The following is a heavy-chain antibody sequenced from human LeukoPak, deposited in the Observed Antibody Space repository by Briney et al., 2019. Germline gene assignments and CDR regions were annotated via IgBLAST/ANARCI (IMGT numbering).Heavy chain of an antibody. Sequence: GGSLRLSCAASGFTYCNYDMHWVRQGPGGGLEWVSAIGIADDTHYADSVKGRFTISRENARNSLYLQINSLRDGDTAVYYCVRGGIRVSGIDAFDIWGQGTVVTVSS. J-gene: IGHJ3*02. CDR2: IGIADDT. CDR1: GFTYCNYD. V-gene: IGHV3-13*01. D-gene: IGHD5/OR15-5a*01. CDR3: VRGGIRVSGIDAFDI.